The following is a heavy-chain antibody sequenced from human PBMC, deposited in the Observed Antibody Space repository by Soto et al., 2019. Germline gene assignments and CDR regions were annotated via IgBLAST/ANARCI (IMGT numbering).Heavy chain of an antibody. J-gene: IGHJ6*02. CDR3: ARDMAVAGERYNTYYEGMDV. CDR2: VSYDGSNK. CDR1: GFTFSSHA. D-gene: IGHD6-19*01. Sequence: GGSLRLSCAASGFTFSSHAMHWVRQAPGKGLEWVAVVSYDGSNKYYADSVKGRFTISRDNSKNTLYLQMNSLKAEDTAVYYCARDMAVAGERYNTYYEGMDVWGQGTTVTVSS. V-gene: IGHV3-30-3*01.